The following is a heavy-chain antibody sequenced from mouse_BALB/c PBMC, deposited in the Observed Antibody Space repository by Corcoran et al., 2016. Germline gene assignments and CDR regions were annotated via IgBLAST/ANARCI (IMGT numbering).Heavy chain of an antibody. CDR2: INPYNDGT. D-gene: IGHD2-4*01. J-gene: IGHJ2*01. V-gene: IGHV1S136*01. CDR3: ASMITYYIDY. Sequence: EVQLQQSGPELVKPVASVKMSYKASGYTFTSYVMHWVKLKPGQGLEWMGYINPYNDGTKYNEKFKGKATLTSDKSSSTAYMELSSLTSEDSAVYYCASMITYYIDYWGQGTTLTVSS. CDR1: GYTFTSYV.